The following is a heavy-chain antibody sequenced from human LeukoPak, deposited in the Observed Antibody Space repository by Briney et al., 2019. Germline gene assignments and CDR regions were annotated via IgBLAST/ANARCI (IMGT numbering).Heavy chain of an antibody. D-gene: IGHD2-8*02. Sequence: SGGSLILSCAASGFSFSTHGIHWVRQAPGMGLEYVSAISSNGGRKYYTESVKGRFTISRDNYKNMVYLQMDSLRVEDMAVYYCARSYCTVNSCYEALGYWGQGTLVSVSS. CDR3: ARSYCTVNSCYEALGY. J-gene: IGHJ4*02. CDR1: GFSFSTHG. V-gene: IGHV3-64*02. CDR2: ISSNGGRK.